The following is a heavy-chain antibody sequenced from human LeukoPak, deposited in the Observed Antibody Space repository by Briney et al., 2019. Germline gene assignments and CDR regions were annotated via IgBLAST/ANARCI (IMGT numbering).Heavy chain of an antibody. V-gene: IGHV1-18*01. CDR3: AREYSGYDSFDY. D-gene: IGHD5-12*01. CDR2: ISAYNGNT. J-gene: IGHJ4*02. CDR1: GYTFTSYG. Sequence: ASVKVSCKASGYTFTSYGISWVRQAPGQGLEWMGWISAYNGNTNYAQKLQGRVTMTTDTSTSTAYMELRSLRSDDTAVYYWAREYSGYDSFDYWGQGTLVTVSS.